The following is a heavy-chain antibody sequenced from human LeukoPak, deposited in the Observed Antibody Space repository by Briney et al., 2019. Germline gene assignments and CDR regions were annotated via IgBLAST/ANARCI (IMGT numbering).Heavy chain of an antibody. V-gene: IGHV1-2*02. D-gene: IGHD1-26*01. CDR2: INPNSGGA. CDR3: SRVFGRGSYHFDY. Sequence: ASVKVSCKASGYIFTSYYIHWVRQAPGQGLEWMGSINPNSGGANYAQNFRGRVPMTRYTSISTVYMELSTLTSDDTAVYYCSRVFGRGSYHFDYWGQGALVTVSS. J-gene: IGHJ4*02. CDR1: GYIFTSYY.